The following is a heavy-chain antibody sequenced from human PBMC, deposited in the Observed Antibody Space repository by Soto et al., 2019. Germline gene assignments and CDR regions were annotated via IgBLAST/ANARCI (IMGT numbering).Heavy chain of an antibody. CDR1: GFTFSDYY. CDR3: AREDIVVVVGASGNYYYYGMDV. Sequence: QVQLVESGGGLVKPGGSLRLSCAASGFTFSDYYMSWIRQAPGKGLEWVSYISSSGSTIYYADSVKGRFTISRDNGKNSLYLQMNILRAEETSVYYCAREDIVVVVGASGNYYYYGMDVWGQGTTVTDSS. V-gene: IGHV3-11*01. J-gene: IGHJ6*02. CDR2: ISSSGSTI. D-gene: IGHD2-15*01.